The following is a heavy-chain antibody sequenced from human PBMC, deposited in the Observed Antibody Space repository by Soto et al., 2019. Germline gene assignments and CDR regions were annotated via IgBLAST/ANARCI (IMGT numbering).Heavy chain of an antibody. D-gene: IGHD6-19*01. CDR1: GYTFTSYG. J-gene: IGHJ4*02. CDR2: ISAYNGNT. Sequence: ASVKVSCKASGYTFTSYGISWVRQAPGQGLEWMGWISAYNGNTNYAQKLQGRVTMTTDTSTSTAYMELRSLRSDDTAVYYCARDRGYSSGWYGDDYFDYWGQGTLVTVSA. V-gene: IGHV1-18*01. CDR3: ARDRGYSSGWYGDDYFDY.